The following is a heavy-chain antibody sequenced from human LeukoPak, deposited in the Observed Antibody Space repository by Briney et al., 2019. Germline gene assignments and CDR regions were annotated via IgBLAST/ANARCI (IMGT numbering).Heavy chain of an antibody. J-gene: IGHJ4*02. V-gene: IGHV3-23*01. CDR1: GFPFSTYA. D-gene: IGHD1-1*01. CDR3: AKDRYGYTTSSGDY. Sequence: GGSLRLSCAASGFPFSTYAMSWVRQAPGMGLEWVSAISGSGGAPYYAASVKGRFTISRDNSKNTLYLQMNSLRAEDTAVYCCAKDRYGYTTSSGDYWGQGTLVTVSS. CDR2: ISGSGGAP.